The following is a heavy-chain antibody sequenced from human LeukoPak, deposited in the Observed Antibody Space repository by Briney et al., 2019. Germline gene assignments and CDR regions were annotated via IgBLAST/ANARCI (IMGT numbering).Heavy chain of an antibody. CDR2: IYWDDDK. D-gene: IGHD3-10*01. Sequence: SGPTLVKPTQTLTLTCTFSGFSLSTSGVGVGWIRQPPGKALEWLALIYWDDDKRCSPSLKSRLTITKDTSKNQVVLTMTNMDPVDTATYYCAHRLVVRGVISDAFDIWGQGTMVTVSS. J-gene: IGHJ3*02. V-gene: IGHV2-5*02. CDR1: GFSLSTSGVG. CDR3: AHRLVVRGVISDAFDI.